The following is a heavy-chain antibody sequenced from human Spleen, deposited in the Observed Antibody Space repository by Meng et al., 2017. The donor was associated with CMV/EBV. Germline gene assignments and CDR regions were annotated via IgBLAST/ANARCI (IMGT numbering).Heavy chain of an antibody. CDR1: GGTFSSYT. CDR3: ARQSSGSFVLDV. Sequence: SVKVSCKASGGTFSSYTISWVRQAPGQGLEWMGRIIPILGIANYAQKFQGRVTITADKSTSTAYMELSSLRSEDTAVYYCARQSSGSFVLDVWGQGTTVTVSS. CDR2: IIPILGIA. D-gene: IGHD3-22*01. V-gene: IGHV1-69*02. J-gene: IGHJ6*02.